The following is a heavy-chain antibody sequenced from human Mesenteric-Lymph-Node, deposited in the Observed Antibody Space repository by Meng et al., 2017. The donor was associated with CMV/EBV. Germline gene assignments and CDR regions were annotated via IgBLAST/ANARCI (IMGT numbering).Heavy chain of an antibody. CDR2: ISLSGST. V-gene: IGHV4-4*02. Sequence: LTCAVSGGSSTSSNLWRWVRQSPGKGLEWIGDISLSGSTNHNPSLKSRVTMSIDKSDNQFSLRLSSVTAADTAIYYCALNSGSASLDYWGQGTLVTVSS. CDR1: GGSSTSSNL. J-gene: IGHJ4*02. D-gene: IGHD3-10*01. CDR3: ALNSGSASLDY.